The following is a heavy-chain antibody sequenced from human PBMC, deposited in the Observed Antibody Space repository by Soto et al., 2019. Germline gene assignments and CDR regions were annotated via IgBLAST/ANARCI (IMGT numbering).Heavy chain of an antibody. CDR1: GFTFSSYG. Sequence: QVQLVESGGGVVQPGRSLRLSCAASGFTFSSYGMHWVRQAPGKGLEWVAVISYDGSNKYYADSVKGRFTISRDNSKNTLSLQMNSLRAEDTAVYYCATSMTIFGVDDVSPRAADYWGQGTLVTVSS. CDR3: ATSMTIFGVDDVSPRAADY. J-gene: IGHJ4*02. D-gene: IGHD3-3*01. CDR2: ISYDGSNK. V-gene: IGHV3-30*03.